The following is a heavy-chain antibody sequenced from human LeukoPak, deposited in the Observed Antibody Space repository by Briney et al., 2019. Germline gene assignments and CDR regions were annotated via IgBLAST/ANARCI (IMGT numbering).Heavy chain of an antibody. V-gene: IGHV1-2*02. CDR3: AREKWFGELLLYYFDY. CDR2: INPNSGST. D-gene: IGHD3-10*01. J-gene: IGHJ4*02. Sequence: ASVKVSCKASGYTFTGYYMHWVRQAPGQGLEWMGWINPNSGSTNYAQKFQGRVTMTRDTSISTAYMELSRLRSDDTAVYYCAREKWFGELLLYYFDYWGQGTLVTVSS. CDR1: GYTFTGYY.